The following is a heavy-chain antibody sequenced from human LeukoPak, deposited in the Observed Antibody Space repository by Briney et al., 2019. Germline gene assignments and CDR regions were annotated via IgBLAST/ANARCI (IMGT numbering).Heavy chain of an antibody. V-gene: IGHV3-21*01. J-gene: IGHJ4*02. CDR3: ARDLLGETGY. CDR1: GFTFSTYS. D-gene: IGHD3-10*01. Sequence: GGSLRLSCAASGFTFSTYSMNWVRQAPGKGLEWVSSIDRSSSYIYYADSLKGRFTISRDNAKNSLYLQMNSLRVEDTAVYYCARDLLGETGYWGQGTLVTVSS. CDR2: IDRSSSYI.